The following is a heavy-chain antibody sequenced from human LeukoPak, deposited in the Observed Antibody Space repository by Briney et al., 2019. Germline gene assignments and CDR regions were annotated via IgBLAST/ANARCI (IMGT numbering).Heavy chain of an antibody. V-gene: IGHV1-2*06. Sequence: GAAVNVSCMTSGCTFTGHKMHWVGQAPGQGLEGMGQTDHNNGGTNSAQKLQGRDTTNRDTSISTAYMELNSLRSDDTAVYYCTRDATTIQSCYMDVWGTGTTVTVSS. D-gene: IGHD1-26*01. CDR3: TRDATTIQSCYMDV. J-gene: IGHJ6*03. CDR1: GCTFTGHK. CDR2: TDHNNGGT.